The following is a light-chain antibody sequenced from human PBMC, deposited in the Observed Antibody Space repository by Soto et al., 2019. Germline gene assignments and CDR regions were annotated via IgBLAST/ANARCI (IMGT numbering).Light chain of an antibody. CDR3: QQLTSYPFT. CDR2: AAS. J-gene: IGKJ4*01. CDR1: QGISSY. Sequence: DIQSTQSPSFLSASVGGRVTITCRASQGISSYLAWYQQKPGKSPKLLIYAASTLQSGVPSRFSGSGSGTEFTLTISSLQPEDFATYYCQQLTSYPFTFGGGTKVDIK. V-gene: IGKV1-9*01.